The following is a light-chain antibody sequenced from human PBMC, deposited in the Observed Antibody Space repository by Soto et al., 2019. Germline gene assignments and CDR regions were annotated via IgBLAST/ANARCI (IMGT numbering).Light chain of an antibody. CDR1: SSNIGAGCD. Sequence: QLVLTQPPSVSGAPGQRVTISCTGSSSNIGAGCDVHWYQQLPGTARKLLVYGNSNRPSGVPDRFSGSKSGTSASLAVTGLEAVDEADYYCQSYDSSPRAYVFGTGTKLTVL. CDR3: QSYDSSPRAYV. CDR2: GNS. V-gene: IGLV1-40*01. J-gene: IGLJ1*01.